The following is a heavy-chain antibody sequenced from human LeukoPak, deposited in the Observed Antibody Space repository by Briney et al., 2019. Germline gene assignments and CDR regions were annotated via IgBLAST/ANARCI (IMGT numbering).Heavy chain of an antibody. J-gene: IGHJ4*02. CDR2: ITGSGYST. V-gene: IGHV3-23*01. Sequence: GGSLRLSCAVPGVTFSSYAMSWVRQAPGKGLEWVSTITGSGYSTYYADSVKGRFTISRDNSKNTLYLQMNSLRAEDTAVYYCASARGDSSSWYVFYFDYWGQGTLVTVSS. CDR3: ASARGDSSSWYVFYFDY. D-gene: IGHD6-13*01. CDR1: GVTFSSYA.